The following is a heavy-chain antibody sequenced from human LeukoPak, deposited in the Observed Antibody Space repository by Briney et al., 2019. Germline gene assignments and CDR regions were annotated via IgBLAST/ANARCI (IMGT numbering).Heavy chain of an antibody. J-gene: IGHJ6*04. CDR2: ISGSGGST. CDR3: AKKAGLYYYYYGMDV. D-gene: IGHD3/OR15-3a*01. Sequence: GGSLRLSCAASGFTFSSYAMSWVRQAPGKGLEWVSAISGSGGSTCYADSVKGRFTISRDNSKNTLYLQMNSLRAEDTAVYYCAKKAGLYYYYYGMDVWGKGTTVTVSS. CDR1: GFTFSSYA. V-gene: IGHV3-23*01.